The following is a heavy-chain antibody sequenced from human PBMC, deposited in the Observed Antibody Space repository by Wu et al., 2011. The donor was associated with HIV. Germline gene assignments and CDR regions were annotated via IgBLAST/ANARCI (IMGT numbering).Heavy chain of an antibody. D-gene: IGHD3-3*01. CDR2: VIPILGTT. J-gene: IGHJ6*03. CDR3: ARAYDLWSGSGYYYYMDV. CDR1: GGTFSTYA. Sequence: QVQLVQSGAEVKKPGSSVKVSCKASGGTFSTYAISWVRQAPGQGPEWMGRVIPILGTTNYAQKFQGRVTITADESTSTAYMELSSLRSDDTAVYYCARAYDLWSGSGYYYYMDVWAKDHGQRLL. V-gene: IGHV1-69*11.